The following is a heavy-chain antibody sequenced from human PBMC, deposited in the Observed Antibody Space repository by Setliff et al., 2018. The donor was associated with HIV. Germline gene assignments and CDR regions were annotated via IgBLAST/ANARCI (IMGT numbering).Heavy chain of an antibody. CDR2: MNPNSGNT. CDR3: ARGSLATIKYYYYGMDV. V-gene: IGHV1-8*03. J-gene: IGHJ6*02. Sequence: ASVKVSCKASGYTFTDNYIHWVRQATGQGLEWMGWMNPNSGNTGYAQKFQGRVTITRNTSISTAYMELSSLRSEDTAVYYCARGSLATIKYYYYGMDVWGQGTTVTVSS. CDR1: GYTFTDNY. D-gene: IGHD5-12*01.